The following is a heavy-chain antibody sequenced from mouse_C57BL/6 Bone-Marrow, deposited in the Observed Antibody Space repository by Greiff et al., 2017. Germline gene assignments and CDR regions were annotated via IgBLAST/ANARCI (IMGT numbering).Heavy chain of an antibody. CDR2: IDHSDSYP. Sequence: QVQLQQPGAELVRPGTSVKLSCTASGYTFTSYWMHWVKQRPGQGLEWIGVIDHSDSYPNYTQTFTGKATLTVDRSSSTAYMQLSSLSSEDSAGYYCARAHYYGSHYYYAMDYWGQGTSVTVSS. V-gene: IGHV1-59*01. D-gene: IGHD1-1*01. CDR3: ARAHYYGSHYYYAMDY. CDR1: GYTFTSYW. J-gene: IGHJ4*01.